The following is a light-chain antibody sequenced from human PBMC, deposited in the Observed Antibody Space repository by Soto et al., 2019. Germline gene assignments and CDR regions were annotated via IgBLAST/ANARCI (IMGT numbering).Light chain of an antibody. Sequence: VLAQPPSVSVAPGKTARITCGGNNIGSKSVHWYQQKPGQAPVLVIYYDSDRPSGIPERFSGSNSGNTATLTISRVEAGDEADYYCQVWDSSSDHHVFGTGTNLTVL. V-gene: IGLV3-21*04. CDR2: YDS. J-gene: IGLJ1*01. CDR1: NIGSKS. CDR3: QVWDSSSDHHV.